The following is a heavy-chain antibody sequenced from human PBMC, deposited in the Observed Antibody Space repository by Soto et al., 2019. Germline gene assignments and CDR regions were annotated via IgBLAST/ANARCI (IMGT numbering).Heavy chain of an antibody. CDR1: GFTFSRYA. D-gene: IGHD1-7*01. Sequence: GSLRLSCSASGFTFSRYAMHWVRQAPGKGLEYVSAISSNGGSTYYADSVKGRFTISRDNSKNTLYLQMSSLRAEDTAVYYCVKDTTTWNLYFDYWGQGTLVTVSS. V-gene: IGHV3-64D*06. CDR2: ISSNGGST. CDR3: VKDTTTWNLYFDY. J-gene: IGHJ4*02.